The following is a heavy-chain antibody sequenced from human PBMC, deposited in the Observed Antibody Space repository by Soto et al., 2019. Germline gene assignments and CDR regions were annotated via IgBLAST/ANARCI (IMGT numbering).Heavy chain of an antibody. J-gene: IGHJ4*02. CDR3: ARDTVSGFVDY. CDR2: IYYSGST. D-gene: IGHD3-3*01. V-gene: IGHV4-30-4*01. CDR1: GGSLSSGDYY. Sequence: SETLSLTCTVSGGSLSSGDYYWSWIRQPPGKGLEWIGYIYYSGSTYYNPSLKSRVTISVDTSKNQFSLKLSSVTAADTAVYYCARDTVSGFVDYWGQGTLVTVSS.